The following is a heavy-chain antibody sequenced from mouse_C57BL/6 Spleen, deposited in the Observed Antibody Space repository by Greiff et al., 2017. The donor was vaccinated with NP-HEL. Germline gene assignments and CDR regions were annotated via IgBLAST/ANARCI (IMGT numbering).Heavy chain of an antibody. J-gene: IGHJ4*01. V-gene: IGHV3-6*01. CDR1: GYSITSGYY. CDR3: ARDSPDAMDY. CDR2: ISYDGSN. Sequence: EVQLQESGPGLVKPSQSLSLTCSVTGYSITSGYYWNWIRQFPGNKLEWMCYISYDGSNNYNPSLKNRISITRDTSKNQFFLKLNSVTTEDTATYYCARDSPDAMDYWGQGTSVTVSS.